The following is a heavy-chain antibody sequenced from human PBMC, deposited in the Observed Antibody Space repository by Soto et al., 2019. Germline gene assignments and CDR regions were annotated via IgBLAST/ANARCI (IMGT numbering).Heavy chain of an antibody. D-gene: IGHD6-25*01. V-gene: IGHV3-21*01. J-gene: IGHJ3*02. CDR2: ISSSSSYI. CDR3: AREKAAGYHAFDI. Sequence: GGSLRLSCAASGFTFSSYGMNWVRQAPGKGLEWVSSISSSSSYIYYADSVKGRFTISGDNAKNSLYLQMNSLRAEDTAVYYCAREKAAGYHAFDIWGQGTMVTVSS. CDR1: GFTFSSYG.